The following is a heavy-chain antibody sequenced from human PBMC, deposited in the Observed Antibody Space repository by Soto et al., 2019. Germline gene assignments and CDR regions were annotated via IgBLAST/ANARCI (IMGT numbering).Heavy chain of an antibody. J-gene: IGHJ5*01. D-gene: IGHD3-16*01. CDR2: INTDGSST. V-gene: IGHV3-74*01. CDR3: AKDGSQKDDDGNWLGS. Sequence: GGSLRLSCAASGFSFSSNWMHWVRRAPGKGLVWVSRINTDGSSTSYPDSVKGRFTISRDNSKNSLYLQMNSLRPEDTALYYCAKDGSQKDDDGNWLGSWGQGTLVTVSS. CDR1: GFSFSSNW.